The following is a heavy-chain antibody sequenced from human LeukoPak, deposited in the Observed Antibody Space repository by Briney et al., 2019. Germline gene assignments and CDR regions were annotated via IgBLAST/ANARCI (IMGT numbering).Heavy chain of an antibody. V-gene: IGHV3-23*01. CDR1: GFTFSSYG. D-gene: IGHD4-23*01. CDR3: AKHTTVVTPGESDY. CDR2: ISGSGGST. Sequence: PGGSLRLSCAASGFTFSSYGMSWVRQAPGKGLEWVSAISGSGGSTYYADSVKGRFTISRDNSKNTLYLQMNSLRAEDTAVYYCAKHTTVVTPGESDYWGQGTLVTVSS. J-gene: IGHJ4*02.